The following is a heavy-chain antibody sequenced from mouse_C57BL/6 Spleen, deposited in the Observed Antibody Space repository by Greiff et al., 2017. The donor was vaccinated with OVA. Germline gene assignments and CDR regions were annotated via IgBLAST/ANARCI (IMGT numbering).Heavy chain of an antibody. CDR1: GFTFSSYG. J-gene: IGHJ4*01. CDR2: ISSGGSYT. Sequence: EVMLVESGGDLVKPGGSLKLSCAASGFTFSSYGMSWVRQTPDKRLEWVATISSGGSYTYYPDSVKGRFTISRDNAKNTLYLQMSSLKSEDTAMYYCARHSTTVVKVPGMVSMDYWGQGTSVTVSS. D-gene: IGHD1-1*01. CDR3: ARHSTTVVKVPGMVSMDY. V-gene: IGHV5-6*01.